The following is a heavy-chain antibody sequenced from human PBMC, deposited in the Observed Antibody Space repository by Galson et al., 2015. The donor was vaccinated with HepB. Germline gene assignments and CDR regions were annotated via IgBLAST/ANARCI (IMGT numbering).Heavy chain of an antibody. Sequence: SVKVSCKASGGTFNSYTFAWVRQAPGQGLEWMGGIIPIFTIGTYAQKFQGRLTLTADKSATTVYMELSGLTSEDTAVYYCARDRYSYGYLGFDYWGQGTLVTVSS. CDR3: ARDRYSYGYLGFDY. CDR1: GGTFNSYT. D-gene: IGHD5-18*01. J-gene: IGHJ4*02. CDR2: IIPIFTIG. V-gene: IGHV1-69*10.